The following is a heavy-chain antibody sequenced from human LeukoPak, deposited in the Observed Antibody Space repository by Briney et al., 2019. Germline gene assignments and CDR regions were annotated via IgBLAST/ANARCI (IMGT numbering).Heavy chain of an antibody. Sequence: VASVKVSCKASGYTFTGYYMHWVRQAPGQGLEWMGWINPNSGGTNYAQKFQGRVTMTRDTSISTAYMELSRLRSDDTAVYYCAVGEAATAALLDDWGQGTLVTVSS. CDR3: AVGEAATAALLDD. V-gene: IGHV1-2*02. D-gene: IGHD3-10*01. CDR1: GYTFTGYY. CDR2: INPNSGGT. J-gene: IGHJ4*02.